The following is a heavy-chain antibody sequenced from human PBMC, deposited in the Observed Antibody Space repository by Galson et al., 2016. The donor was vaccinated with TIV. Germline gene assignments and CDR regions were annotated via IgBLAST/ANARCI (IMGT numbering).Heavy chain of an antibody. CDR1: GGSISSNIYY. V-gene: IGHV4-39*07. J-gene: IGHJ6*02. CDR3: ARVSLPSYYAVDV. D-gene: IGHD3-16*01. Sequence: ETLSLTCTVSGGSISSNIYYWGWIRQPPGKGLEWIGSVYYSGDTYYNPSLKSRVTISVERSKNQFSVNLNSLTAADTAVYYCARVSLPSYYAVDVWGQGTTVTVSS. CDR2: VYYSGDT.